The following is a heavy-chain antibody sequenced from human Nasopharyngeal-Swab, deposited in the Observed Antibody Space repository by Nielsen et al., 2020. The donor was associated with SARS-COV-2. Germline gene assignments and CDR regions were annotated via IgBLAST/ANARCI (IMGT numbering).Heavy chain of an antibody. D-gene: IGHD3-9*01. V-gene: IGHV3-33*01. CDR1: GFTFSSYG. Sequence: GESLKISCAASGFTFSSYGMHWVRQAPGKGLEWVAVIWYDGSNKYYADSVKGRFTISRDNSKNTLYLQMKSLRAEDTAVYYCARNHYDILTGYYTREDYYMDVWGKGTTVTVSS. CDR2: IWYDGSNK. CDR3: ARNHYDILTGYYTREDYYMDV. J-gene: IGHJ6*03.